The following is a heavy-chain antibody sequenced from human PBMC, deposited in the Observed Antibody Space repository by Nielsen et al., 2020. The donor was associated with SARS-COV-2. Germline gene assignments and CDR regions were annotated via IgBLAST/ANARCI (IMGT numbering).Heavy chain of an antibody. D-gene: IGHD3-16*01. CDR3: AREFGAGAFGF. CDR2: LSAGGITI. Sequence: GASLRLSCAASGFPLSSYELNWVRQPPGKGLEWVASLSAGGITIFYADSVKGRFTISRDNAKNSLFLQMNSLRAEDTATYYCAREFGAGAFGFWGQGTQVTVSS. J-gene: IGHJ4*02. CDR1: GFPLSSYE. V-gene: IGHV3-48*03.